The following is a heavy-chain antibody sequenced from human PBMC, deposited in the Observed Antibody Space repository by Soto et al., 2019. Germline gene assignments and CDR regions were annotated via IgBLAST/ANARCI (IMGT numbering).Heavy chain of an antibody. D-gene: IGHD2-8*02. CDR2: INHSGST. J-gene: IGHJ4*02. CDR3: ARDKITGLFDY. Sequence: QVQLQQWGAGLLKPSETLSLTCAVYGGSFSGYYWTWIRQPPGTGLEWMGEINHSGSTNYNPSLKSAVTIAVDTSKNQSSLNLTSVTAADTAVYYCARDKITGLFDYWGQGTLVTVSS. CDR1: GGSFSGYY. V-gene: IGHV4-34*01.